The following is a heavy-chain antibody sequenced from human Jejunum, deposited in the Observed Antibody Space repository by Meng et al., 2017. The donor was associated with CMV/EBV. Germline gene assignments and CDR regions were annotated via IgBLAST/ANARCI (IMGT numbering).Heavy chain of an antibody. CDR2: IRYDGNNE. D-gene: IGHD3-16*01. CDR1: GFTFSAYG. V-gene: IGHV3-30*02. CDR3: ARDWGSVGIYNGFDP. J-gene: IGHJ5*02. Sequence: GFTFSAYGMHWVRQAPGKGLEWVAFIRYDGNNEYHADSVKGRFAISRDNSENILYLQMSSLRAEDTAVYYCARDWGSVGIYNGFDPWGQGTLVTAPQ.